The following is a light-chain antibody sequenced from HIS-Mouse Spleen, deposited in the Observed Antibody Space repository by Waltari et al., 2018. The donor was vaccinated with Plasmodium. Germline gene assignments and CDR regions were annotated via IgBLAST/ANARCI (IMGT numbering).Light chain of an antibody. V-gene: IGKV3-20*01. CDR3: QQYGSSPIT. CDR2: GAS. Sequence: EIVLTQSPGTLSLSPGERATLSCRARQSVSSSYLAWYQQKPGPAPRLLILGASSRATGIPDRFSGSGSGTDFTLTISRLEPEEFAVYYCQQYGSSPITFGQGTRLEIK. J-gene: IGKJ5*01. CDR1: QSVSSSY.